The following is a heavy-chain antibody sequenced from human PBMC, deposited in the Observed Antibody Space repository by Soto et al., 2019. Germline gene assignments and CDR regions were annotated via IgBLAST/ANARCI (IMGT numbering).Heavy chain of an antibody. V-gene: IGHV3-23*01. J-gene: IGHJ2*01. Sequence: GESLKISCAASGFTFSSYAMSWVRQAPGKGLEWVSGVSGSGGSTYYTDSVKGRFTISRDNSKNTLYLQMNSLRAEDTAIYYCAKAGDVGGSRIRSRYFDLWGRGTLVTVSS. CDR1: GFTFSSYA. D-gene: IGHD3-10*02. CDR3: AKAGDVGGSRIRSRYFDL. CDR2: VSGSGGST.